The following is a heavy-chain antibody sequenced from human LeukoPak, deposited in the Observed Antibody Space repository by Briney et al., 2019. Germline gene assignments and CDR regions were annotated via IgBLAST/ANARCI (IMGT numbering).Heavy chain of an antibody. CDR2: ISYDGSNK. J-gene: IGHJ5*02. Sequence: GRSLRPSCAASGFTFSSYGMHWVRQAPGRGLEGVAVISYDGSNKYYADSVKGPFTISRENSKTTLYLQMTSLSAEDTAVYYCAKGVGYCSGGSCSNWFDPWGQGTLVTVSS. CDR3: AKGVGYCSGGSCSNWFDP. V-gene: IGHV3-30*18. CDR1: GFTFSSYG. D-gene: IGHD2-15*01.